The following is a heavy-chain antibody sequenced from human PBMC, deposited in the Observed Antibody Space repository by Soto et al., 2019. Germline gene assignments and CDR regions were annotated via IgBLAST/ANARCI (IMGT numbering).Heavy chain of an antibody. CDR3: ARTQTGKSNGSKFDP. CDR2: ILYSGST. Sequence: SETLSLTCTLSGGSISSGRYYWAWIRQPPGEGLEWIGSILYSGSTYYNPSLRSRVTISVDTSRNQFYLDLSSVTAADTAVYYCARTQTGKSNGSKFDPWGQGTLVTVSS. J-gene: IGHJ5*02. V-gene: IGHV4-39*01. CDR1: GGSISSGRYY. D-gene: IGHD6-19*01.